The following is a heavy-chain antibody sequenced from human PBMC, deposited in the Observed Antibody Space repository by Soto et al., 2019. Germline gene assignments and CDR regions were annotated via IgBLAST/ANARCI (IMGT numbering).Heavy chain of an antibody. V-gene: IGHV3-23*01. Sequence: EVQLLQSGGGLVQPGGSLRLSCAGSGFIFSSSAMYWVRQAPGKRLEWVSAVSSSGNSTYYADSVKGRFTISRDNSKNTLYLQMNSLRAEDTAVYFCAKPYSRYYFDCWGQGTLVTVSS. D-gene: IGHD4-4*01. CDR1: GFIFSSSA. CDR3: AKPYSRYYFDC. CDR2: VSSSGNST. J-gene: IGHJ4*02.